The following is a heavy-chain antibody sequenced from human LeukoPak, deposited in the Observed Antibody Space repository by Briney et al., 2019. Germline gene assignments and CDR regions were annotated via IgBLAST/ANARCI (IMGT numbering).Heavy chain of an antibody. CDR1: GFTFSSYA. CDR3: ARDGYCSSTSCYSVDDWFDP. CDR2: ISYDGSNK. Sequence: PGRSLRLSCAASGFTFSSYAMHWVRQAPGKGLEWVAVISYDGSNKYYADSVKGRFTISRDNSKNTLYLQMNSPRAEDTAVYYCARDGYCSSTSCYSVDDWFDPWGQGTLVTVSS. J-gene: IGHJ5*02. V-gene: IGHV3-30-3*01. D-gene: IGHD2-2*03.